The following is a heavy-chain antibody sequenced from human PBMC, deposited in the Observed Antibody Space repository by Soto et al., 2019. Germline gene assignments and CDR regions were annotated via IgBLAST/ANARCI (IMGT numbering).Heavy chain of an antibody. J-gene: IGHJ6*02. D-gene: IGHD2-2*01. CDR3: ARSQGSSTSLEIYYYYYYGMDV. Sequence: QVQLVQSGAEVKKPGSSVKVSCKASGGTFGSYAISWVRQAPGQGLGWMGGIIPIPGTANYAQKLQGRVTIAADESTSTAYMELSSLRSEDTAVYYCARSQGSSTSLEIYYYYYYGMDVWGQGTTVTVSS. V-gene: IGHV1-69*01. CDR1: GGTFGSYA. CDR2: IIPIPGTA.